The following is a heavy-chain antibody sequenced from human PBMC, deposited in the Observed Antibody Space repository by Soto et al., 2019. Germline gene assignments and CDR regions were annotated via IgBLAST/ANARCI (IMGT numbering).Heavy chain of an antibody. V-gene: IGHV3-30-3*01. CDR3: ARDLSSSGYYYYCGMDV. Sequence: PGGSLRLSCAASGFTFSSYAMHWVRQAPGKGLEWVAVISYDGSNKYYADSVKGRFTISRDNSKNTLYLQMNSLRAEDTAVYYCARDLSSSGYYYYCGMDVWGQGTTVTGSS. CDR1: GFTFSSYA. J-gene: IGHJ6*02. CDR2: ISYDGSNK. D-gene: IGHD6-6*01.